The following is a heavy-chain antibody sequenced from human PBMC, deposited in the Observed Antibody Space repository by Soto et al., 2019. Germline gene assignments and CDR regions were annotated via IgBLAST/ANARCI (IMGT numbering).Heavy chain of an antibody. Sequence: EVPLLESGGGLVQPGGSLRLSCSASGFIFRNYNMHWVRQAPGKGLEYVSGISSNGGSTFYADSVKGRFSISRDNSKNTLHLQMGSLRPEDMGTYYCARAHYGTFDNWGQGTLVAVSS. V-gene: IGHV3-64*07. CDR2: ISSNGGST. D-gene: IGHD4-17*01. CDR1: GFIFRNYN. J-gene: IGHJ4*02. CDR3: ARAHYGTFDN.